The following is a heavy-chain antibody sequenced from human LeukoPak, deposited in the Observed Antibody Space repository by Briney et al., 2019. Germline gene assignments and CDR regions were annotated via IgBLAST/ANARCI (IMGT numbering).Heavy chain of an antibody. CDR3: ARDSSGYYYFDY. CDR1: GYTFTSYY. V-gene: IGHV1-69*13. J-gene: IGHJ4*02. Sequence: SVKVSCKASGYTFTSYYMHWVRQAPGQGLEWMGGIIPIFGTANYAQKFQGRVTITADESTSTACMELSSLRSEDTAVYYCARDSSGYYYFDYWGQGTLVTVSS. CDR2: IIPIFGTA. D-gene: IGHD3-22*01.